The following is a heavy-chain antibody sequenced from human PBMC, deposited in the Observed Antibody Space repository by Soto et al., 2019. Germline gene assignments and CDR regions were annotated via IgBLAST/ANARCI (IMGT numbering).Heavy chain of an antibody. Sequence: SVKVSCKASGGTFSIYAISGVLQAPVQWLEWMGGIIPIFGTANYAQKFQGRVTITADKSTSTAYMELSSLRSEDTAVYYCARADSNYYYYGMDVWGQGTTVTVSS. CDR3: ARADSNYYYYGMDV. J-gene: IGHJ6*02. CDR2: IIPIFGTA. CDR1: GGTFSIYA. V-gene: IGHV1-69*06.